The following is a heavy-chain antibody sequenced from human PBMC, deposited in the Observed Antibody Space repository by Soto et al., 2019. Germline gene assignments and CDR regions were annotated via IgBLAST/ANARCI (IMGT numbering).Heavy chain of an antibody. CDR1: GFSFTNFA. Sequence: PGGSLRLSCAASGFSFTNFAMSWVRQAPRKGLEWVAVIGASGDITWYAESAKGRLSISRDNSKNTLYLQLNSLRFEDTAVYYRAKEDFTDRGDDYFDHWGPGTLVTVST. V-gene: IGHV3-23*01. D-gene: IGHD2-21*02. CDR2: IGASGDIT. J-gene: IGHJ4*02. CDR3: AKEDFTDRGDDYFDH.